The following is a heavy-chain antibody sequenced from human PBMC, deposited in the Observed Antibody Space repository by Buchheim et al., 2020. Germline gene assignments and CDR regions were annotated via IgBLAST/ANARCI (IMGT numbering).Heavy chain of an antibody. CDR3: ARSSQRVGFTHLNNWFDP. CDR2: IYYTGDS. J-gene: IGHJ5*02. V-gene: IGHV4-59*01. CDR1: GVSIHNYY. D-gene: IGHD3-10*01. Sequence: QVQVQESGPGLVKPSETLSLTCTVSGVSIHNYYWNWVRQSPGKGLEWIGRIYYTGDSNSNPSLKNRVTMSVDTSKNQLSLTLISVTAADTAVYYCARSSQRVGFTHLNNWFDPWGQGTL.